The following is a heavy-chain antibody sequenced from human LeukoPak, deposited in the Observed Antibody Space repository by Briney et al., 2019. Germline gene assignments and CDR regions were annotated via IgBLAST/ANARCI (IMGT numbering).Heavy chain of an antibody. V-gene: IGHV3-43*01. Sequence: GGSLRLSCAASGFTFGDYTMHWVRQAPGKGLEWVSLISWDGGSTYYADSVKGRFTISRDNSKNSLYLQMNSLRAEDTALYYCAKDIGCSSTSCRNYYYYGMDVWGQGTTVTVSS. D-gene: IGHD2-2*01. CDR3: AKDIGCSSTSCRNYYYYGMDV. CDR1: GFTFGDYT. CDR2: ISWDGGST. J-gene: IGHJ6*02.